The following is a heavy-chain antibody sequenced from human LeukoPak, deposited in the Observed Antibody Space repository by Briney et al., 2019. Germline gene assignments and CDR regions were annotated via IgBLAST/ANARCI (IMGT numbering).Heavy chain of an antibody. J-gene: IGHJ3*02. V-gene: IGHV3-23*01. CDR1: GLIVSNND. CDR3: ARYYDFWSGYHSVDAFDI. Sequence: GGSLRLSCAASGLIVSNNDMSWVRQAPGKGLEWVSAISGSGGSTYYADSVKGRFTISRDNSKNTLYLQMNSLRAEDTAVYYCARYYDFWSGYHSVDAFDIWGQGTMVTVSS. CDR2: ISGSGGST. D-gene: IGHD3-3*01.